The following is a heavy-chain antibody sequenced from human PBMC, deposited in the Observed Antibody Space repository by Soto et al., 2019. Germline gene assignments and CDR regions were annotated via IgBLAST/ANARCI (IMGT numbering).Heavy chain of an antibody. Sequence: SETLSLTWTVSGGSISSGGYYRSWIRQHPGKGLEWIGYIYYSGSTYYNPSLKSRVTISVDTSKNQFSLKLSSVTAADTAVYYCARGYYDFWSGYPTLAYYYYYYYMDVWGKGTTVTVSS. D-gene: IGHD3-3*01. J-gene: IGHJ6*03. CDR2: IYYSGST. V-gene: IGHV4-31*02. CDR3: ARGYYDFWSGYPTLAYYYYYYYMDV. CDR1: GGSISSGGYY.